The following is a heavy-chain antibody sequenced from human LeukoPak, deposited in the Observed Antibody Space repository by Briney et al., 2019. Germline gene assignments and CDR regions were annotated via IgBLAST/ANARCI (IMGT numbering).Heavy chain of an antibody. V-gene: IGHV4-61*02. CDR1: GGSISSGSYY. D-gene: IGHD2/OR15-2a*01. CDR2: IYTSGST. J-gene: IGHJ6*03. Sequence: PSETLSLTCTVSGGSISSGSYYWSWIRQPAGKGLEWIGRIYTSGSTNYNPSLKSRVTISVDTSKNQFSLKLSSVTAADTAVYYCARGPANRAGYYMDVWGKGTTVTVSS. CDR3: ARGPANRAGYYMDV.